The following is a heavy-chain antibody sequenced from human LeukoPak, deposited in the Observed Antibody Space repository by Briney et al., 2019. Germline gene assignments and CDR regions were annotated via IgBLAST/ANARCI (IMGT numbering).Heavy chain of an antibody. Sequence: PGGSLRLSCAASGFTFSSYAMSWVRQAPGKGLEWVSAVSGSGCTTNYADSVKGRFTISRDNSKNTMYLQLNSLRAEDTAVYYCAKPGNSGYYYFDYWGQGTLVTVSS. CDR2: VSGSGCTT. V-gene: IGHV3-23*01. CDR1: GFTFSSYA. CDR3: AKPGNSGYYYFDY. D-gene: IGHD3-22*01. J-gene: IGHJ4*02.